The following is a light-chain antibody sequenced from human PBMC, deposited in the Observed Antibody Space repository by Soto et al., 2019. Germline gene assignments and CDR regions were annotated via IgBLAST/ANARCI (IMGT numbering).Light chain of an antibody. Sequence: VLTQSPGTLSLSPGESATLSCRASRTVSITYLTWYQQKPGQAPRLLIFGASKRATGIPDRFSGSGSGRDFTLTISGLEPEDFAVYYCQQYGSSPLISFGQGTRLEIK. J-gene: IGKJ5*01. CDR3: QQYGSSPLIS. V-gene: IGKV3-20*01. CDR1: RTVSITY. CDR2: GAS.